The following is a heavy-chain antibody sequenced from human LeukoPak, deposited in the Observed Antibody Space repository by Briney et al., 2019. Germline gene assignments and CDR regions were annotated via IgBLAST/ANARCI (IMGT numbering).Heavy chain of an antibody. V-gene: IGHV1-69*06. CDR3: ARDPSGSGNNWFDP. D-gene: IGHD3-10*01. J-gene: IGHJ5*02. CDR1: GGTFSSYA. CDR2: IIPIVGTA. Sequence: SVKVSCKASGGTFSSYAISWVRQAPGQGLEWMGGIIPIVGTANYAQKLQGRVTITADKSTSTAYMELSSLRSEHTAVYSCARDPSGSGNNWFDPWGQGTLVTVSS.